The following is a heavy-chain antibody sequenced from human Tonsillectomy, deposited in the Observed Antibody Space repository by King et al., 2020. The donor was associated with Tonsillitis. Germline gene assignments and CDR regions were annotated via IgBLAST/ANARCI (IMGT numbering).Heavy chain of an antibody. D-gene: IGHD3-16*01. Sequence: HVQLVESGGGVVQPGTSLRLSCAASGFTFGDYGMHWVRQAPGKGLEWVALIAYDASYEKYAASVKGRFTISRDNSKNTLYLEMNSLRVEDTAVYYCAKAGIGLSDRYFDLWGRGTLVTVSS. CDR3: AKAGIGLSDRYFDL. CDR1: GFTFGDYG. V-gene: IGHV3-30*18. CDR2: IAYDASYE. J-gene: IGHJ2*01.